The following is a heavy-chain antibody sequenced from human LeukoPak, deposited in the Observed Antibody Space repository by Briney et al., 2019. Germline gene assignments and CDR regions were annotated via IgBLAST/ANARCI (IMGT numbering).Heavy chain of an antibody. D-gene: IGHD3-16*01. J-gene: IGHJ4*02. V-gene: IGHV1-18*01. CDR1: GYTFTSYG. Sequence: ASVKVSCKASGYTFTSYGISWVRQAPGQGLEWMGWISAYNGNTNYAQKLQGRVTMTTDTSTSTAYMELRSLRSDDTAVYYCARGYSMATFGGSDFPYYFDYWGQGTLVTVSS. CDR2: ISAYNGNT. CDR3: ARGYSMATFGGSDFPYYFDY.